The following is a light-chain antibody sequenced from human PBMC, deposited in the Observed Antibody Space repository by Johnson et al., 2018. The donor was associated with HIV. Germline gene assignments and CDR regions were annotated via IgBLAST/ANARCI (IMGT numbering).Light chain of an antibody. CDR3: AAWDSSLSAHYV. CDR1: SSNIGSHY. V-gene: IGLV1-51*01. Sequence: QSVLTQPPSVSAAPGQKVTISCSGSSSNIGSHYVSWYQQVPGTAPRLVIYDTIKRHSGIPDRFSGSKSGTSATLGITGLHTGDEADYYCAAWDSSLSAHYVFGAGTKITVL. CDR2: DTI. J-gene: IGLJ1*01.